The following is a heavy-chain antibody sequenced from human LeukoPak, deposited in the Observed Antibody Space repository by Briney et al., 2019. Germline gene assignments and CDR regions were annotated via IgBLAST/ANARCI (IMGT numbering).Heavy chain of an antibody. CDR1: RFTFSSHG. V-gene: IGHV3-33*01. CDR3: ARDRGKDYFDY. J-gene: IGHJ4*02. CDR2: IWNDGSNK. D-gene: IGHD3-10*01. Sequence: GGSLRLSCAPSRFTFSSHGMHWVCQGPGKGLEWVAFIWNDGSNKYYADSVKGRFTISRDNSKSTLYLQMNSLRAEDTAVYYCARDRGKDYFDYWGQGTLVTVSS.